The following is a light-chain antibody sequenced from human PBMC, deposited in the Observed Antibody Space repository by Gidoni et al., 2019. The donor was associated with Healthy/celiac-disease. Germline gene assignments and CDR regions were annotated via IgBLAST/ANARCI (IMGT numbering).Light chain of an antibody. CDR2: SNN. J-gene: IGLJ3*02. Sequence: QSVLTQPPSSSGTPGQRVTISCSGSSSTIGSKTVNWNHQLPGTAPKHLIYSNNQRPSGVPDRFSGSKSGTSASLAISGLQSEDEADYYCAAWDDSLNGFWVFGGGTKLTVL. CDR1: SSTIGSKT. V-gene: IGLV1-44*01. CDR3: AAWDDSLNGFWV.